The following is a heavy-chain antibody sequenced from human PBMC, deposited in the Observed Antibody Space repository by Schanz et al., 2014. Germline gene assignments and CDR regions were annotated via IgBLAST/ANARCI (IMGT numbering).Heavy chain of an antibody. CDR3: ARDNRQCSGPCSGGSCHPCGMDV. CDR2: IYMDGSGR. Sequence: EVQLVESGGGVVRPGGSLRLSCAASGFTFSRYWMQWVRQAPGKGLVWVSRIYMDGSGRDYGDSVKGRFTVSRDNAKNTLYLQMDSLRAEDTAVYYCARDNRQCSGPCSGGSCHPCGMDVWGQGTTVTVSS. J-gene: IGHJ6*02. CDR1: GFTFSRYW. D-gene: IGHD2-15*01. V-gene: IGHV3-74*01.